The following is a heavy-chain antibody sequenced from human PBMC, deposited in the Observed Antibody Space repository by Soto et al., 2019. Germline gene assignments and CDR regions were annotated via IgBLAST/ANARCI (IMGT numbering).Heavy chain of an antibody. J-gene: IGHJ4*02. V-gene: IGHV1-18*01. CDR3: ARVRGYYDSSGYYPNDY. CDR2: ISAYNGNT. Sequence: NWVRQAPGQGLEWMGWISAYNGNTNYAQKLQGRVTMTTDTSTSTAYMELRSLRSDDTAVYYCARVRGYYDSSGYYPNDYWGQGTLVTVSS. D-gene: IGHD3-22*01.